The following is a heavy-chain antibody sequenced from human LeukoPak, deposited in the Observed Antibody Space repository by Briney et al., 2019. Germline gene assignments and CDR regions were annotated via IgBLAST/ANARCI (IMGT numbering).Heavy chain of an antibody. Sequence: GVSVKVSCKASGYSFTGYYMHWVRQAPGQGLEWMGWINPNSGGTSYAQNFQGRVTMTRDTSISTAYTELSSLRSDDTAVYYCARGQNNDYGDYDGWGHWGQGTLVTASS. CDR3: ARGQNNDYGDYDGWGH. CDR1: GYSFTGYY. D-gene: IGHD4-17*01. CDR2: INPNSGGT. V-gene: IGHV1-2*02. J-gene: IGHJ4*02.